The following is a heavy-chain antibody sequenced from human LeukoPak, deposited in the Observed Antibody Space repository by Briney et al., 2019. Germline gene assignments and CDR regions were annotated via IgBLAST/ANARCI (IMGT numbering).Heavy chain of an antibody. CDR2: IYTSGST. CDR3: VRHTTTGLRFDY. J-gene: IGHJ4*02. V-gene: IGHV4-61*02. D-gene: IGHD1-26*01. Sequence: SETLSLTCTVSGGSISSGSYYWSWIRQPAGKGLEWIGRIYTSGSTNYNPSLKSRVTISVDTSKNQFSLKLSSVTAADTAVYYCVRHTTTGLRFDYWGQGTLVTVSS. CDR1: GGSISSGSYY.